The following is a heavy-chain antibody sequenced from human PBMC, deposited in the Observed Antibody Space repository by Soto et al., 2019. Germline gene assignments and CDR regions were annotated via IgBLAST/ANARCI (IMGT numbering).Heavy chain of an antibody. CDR3: ARIGYYGSGSYYNVIDY. V-gene: IGHV4-28*01. J-gene: IGHJ4*02. CDR2: IYYSGST. D-gene: IGHD3-10*01. Sequence: SETLSLTCAVSGYSISSSNWWGRIRQPPGKGLEWIGYIYYSGSTYYNPSLKSRVTMSVDTSKNQFSLKLSSVTAVDTAVYYCARIGYYGSGSYYNVIDYWGQGTLVTVS. CDR1: GYSISSSNW.